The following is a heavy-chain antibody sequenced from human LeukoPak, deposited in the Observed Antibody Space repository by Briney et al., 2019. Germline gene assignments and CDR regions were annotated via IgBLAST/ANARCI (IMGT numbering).Heavy chain of an antibody. V-gene: IGHV3-23*01. D-gene: IGHD3-9*01. J-gene: IGHJ4*02. CDR1: GFAFNNYV. CDR2: ISGSGVTT. Sequence: GGSLRLSCAASGFAFNNYVMTWVRQAPGKGLEWVSSISGSGVTTYYTDSVKGRFTISRDNSKSTLYLQMNSLRAEDTAVYYCAKGGLVLRYFNYWGQGTLVTVSS. CDR3: AKGGLVLRYFNY.